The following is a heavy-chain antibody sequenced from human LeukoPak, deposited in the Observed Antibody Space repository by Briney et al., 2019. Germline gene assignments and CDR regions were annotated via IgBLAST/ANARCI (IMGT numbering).Heavy chain of an antibody. D-gene: IGHD3-22*01. Sequence: ASVKVSYKASGYTFTGYYMHWVRQAPGQGLEWMGWISAYNGNTNYAQKLQGRVTMTTDTSTSTAYMELRSLRSDDTAVYYCARDLYYDSSGYYYHAFDIWGQGTMVTVSS. J-gene: IGHJ3*02. CDR2: ISAYNGNT. CDR3: ARDLYYDSSGYYYHAFDI. V-gene: IGHV1-18*04. CDR1: GYTFTGYY.